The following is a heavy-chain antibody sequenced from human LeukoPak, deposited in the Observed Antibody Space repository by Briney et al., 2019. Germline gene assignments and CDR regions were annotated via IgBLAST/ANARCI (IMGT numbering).Heavy chain of an antibody. CDR2: VYISGST. D-gene: IGHD1-14*01. V-gene: IGHV4-4*07. Sequence: NPSETLSLTCTVSGGSISNYYWYWIRQPAGKGLEWIGRVYISGSTNYNPSLKSRVTMSVDTSKNQFSLKLSSVTAADTAVYYCARGTRHFDYWGQGTLVTVSS. CDR3: ARGTRHFDY. CDR1: GGSISNYY. J-gene: IGHJ4*02.